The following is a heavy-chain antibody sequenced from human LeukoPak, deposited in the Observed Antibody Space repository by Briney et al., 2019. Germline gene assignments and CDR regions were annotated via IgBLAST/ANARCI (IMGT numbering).Heavy chain of an antibody. CDR2: IKQDGSEK. Sequence: GGSLRLSCAASGFTFSSYWMCWVRQAPGKGLEWVANIKQDGSEKYYVDSVKGRFTISRDNAKNSLYLQMNSLRAEDTAVYYCASMSPYYYDSSGYYFYWGQGTLVTVSS. CDR1: GFTFSSYW. J-gene: IGHJ4*02. CDR3: ASMSPYYYDSSGYYFY. V-gene: IGHV3-7*01. D-gene: IGHD3-22*01.